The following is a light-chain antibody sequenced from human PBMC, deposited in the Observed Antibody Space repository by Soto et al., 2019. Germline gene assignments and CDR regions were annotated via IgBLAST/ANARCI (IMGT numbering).Light chain of an antibody. CDR2: AAS. CDR1: QSVSSD. Sequence: ESVLIESRATLSKIQGERASLSCRASQSVSSDFALSQPKPGQAPTLLPYAASTGATGIPARFSGSGSRTDFTLTISNLYPADYAVYYCQPRSTWPLTCAQGTKVHIK. J-gene: IGKJ1*01. CDR3: QPRSTWPLT. V-gene: IGKV3-11*01.